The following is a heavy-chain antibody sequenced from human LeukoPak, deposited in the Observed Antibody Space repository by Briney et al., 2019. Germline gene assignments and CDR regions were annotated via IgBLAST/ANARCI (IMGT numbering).Heavy chain of an antibody. J-gene: IGHJ4*02. V-gene: IGHV3-30-3*02. CDR2: ISYDGSNK. CDR3: VKRAEDSSGYYLYYFDY. CDR1: GFTFSSYA. Sequence: GRSLRLSCAASGFTFSSYAMHWVRQAPGKGLEWAAVISYDGSNKYYADSVKGRFTISRDNSKTTLYLQMNSLRAEDTAVYYCVKRAEDSSGYYLYYFDYWGQGTLVTVSS. D-gene: IGHD3-22*01.